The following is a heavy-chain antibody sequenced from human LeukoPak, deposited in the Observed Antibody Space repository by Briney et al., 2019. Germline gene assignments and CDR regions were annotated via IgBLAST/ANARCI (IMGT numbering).Heavy chain of an antibody. CDR3: AKDCGPAAELVRSAFDI. CDR2: ISGSGGST. Sequence: GGSLRLSCAAYGFTFSSYAMSWVRQAPGKGLEWVSAISGSGGSTYYADSVKGRFTISRDNSKNTLYLQMNSLRAEDTAVYYCAKDCGPAAELVRSAFDIWGQGTMVTVSS. CDR1: GFTFSSYA. D-gene: IGHD6-6*01. J-gene: IGHJ3*02. V-gene: IGHV3-23*01.